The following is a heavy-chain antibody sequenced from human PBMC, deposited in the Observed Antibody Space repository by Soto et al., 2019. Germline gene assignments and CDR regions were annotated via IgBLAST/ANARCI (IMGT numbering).Heavy chain of an antibody. J-gene: IGHJ4*02. CDR3: AREKGYISGPKNFDY. V-gene: IGHV4-30-4*01. CDR2: IYDSGSS. CDR1: GASISSGDYF. D-gene: IGHD5-12*01. Sequence: SETLSLTCTVSGASISSGDYFWSWIRQSPGKGLQWIGYIYDSGSSYYNPSLKSRVTMSVDTSKNQFSLKLSSVTAANTAVYYCAREKGYISGPKNFDYWGQGTLVTVSS.